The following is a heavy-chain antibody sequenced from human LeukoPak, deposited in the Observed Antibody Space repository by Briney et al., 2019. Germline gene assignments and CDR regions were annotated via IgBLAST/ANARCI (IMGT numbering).Heavy chain of an antibody. D-gene: IGHD3-22*01. CDR2: MSSDGSKK. Sequence: GGSLRLSCAASGFTFSSYAMHWVRQTPGKGLEWVAVMSSDGSKKYYADSVKGRFTISRDNSKNTLYLQMNSLRAEDTAVYYCARGPRDYYDSSGYYWGFDYWGQGTLVTVSS. V-gene: IGHV3-30-3*01. CDR1: GFTFSSYA. CDR3: ARGPRDYYDSSGYYWGFDY. J-gene: IGHJ4*02.